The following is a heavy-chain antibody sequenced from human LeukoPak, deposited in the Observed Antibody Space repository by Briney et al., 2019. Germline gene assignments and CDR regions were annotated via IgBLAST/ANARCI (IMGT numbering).Heavy chain of an antibody. D-gene: IGHD1-26*01. J-gene: IGHJ4*02. CDR2: ISSSSSYI. Sequence: GGSLRLSCAASGFTFSSYSMNWVRQAPGKGREGVSSISSSSSYIYYADSVKGRFTISRDNAKNSLYLQMNSLRAEDTAVYYCARDRWELRFDYWGQGTLVTVSS. V-gene: IGHV3-21*01. CDR3: ARDRWELRFDY. CDR1: GFTFSSYS.